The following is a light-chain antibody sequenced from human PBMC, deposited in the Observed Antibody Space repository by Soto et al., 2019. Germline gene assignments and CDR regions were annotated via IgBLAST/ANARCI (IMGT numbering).Light chain of an antibody. CDR3: QQYGSSPLT. CDR2: GAS. J-gene: IGKJ4*01. CDR1: QSVSSSY. Sequence: EIVLTQSPGTLSLSPGERATLSCRPSQSVSSSYLAWYQQKPGQAPRLLIYGASSRATGIPVRFSGSGSGTDFTLTISRLEPEDFAVYYCQQYGSSPLTFGGGTKVEIK. V-gene: IGKV3-20*01.